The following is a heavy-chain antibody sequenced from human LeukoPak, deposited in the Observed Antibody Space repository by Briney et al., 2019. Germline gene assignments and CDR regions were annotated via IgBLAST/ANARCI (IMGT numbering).Heavy chain of an antibody. CDR3: ARGLGIAADDY. Sequence: GGSLRLSCAASEFSVGSNYMTWVRQAPGKGLEWVSLIYSGGSTYYADSVKGRFTISRDNSKNSLYLQMNSLRAEDTAVYYCARGLGIAADDYWGQGTLVTVSS. D-gene: IGHD6-13*01. CDR1: EFSVGSNY. V-gene: IGHV3-66*01. CDR2: IYSGGST. J-gene: IGHJ4*02.